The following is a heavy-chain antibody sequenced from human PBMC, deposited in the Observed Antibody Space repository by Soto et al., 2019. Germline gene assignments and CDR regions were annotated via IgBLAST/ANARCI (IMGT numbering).Heavy chain of an antibody. Sequence: GGSLRLSCAASGFTFSSYAMSWVRQAPGKGLEWVSAISGSGGSTYYADSVKGRFTISRDNSKNPLYLQMNSLRDEDTAVYYCATGGYCSGGSCYWTIDYWGQGTLVTVSS. CDR3: ATGGYCSGGSCYWTIDY. CDR1: GFTFSSYA. J-gene: IGHJ4*02. CDR2: ISGSGGST. V-gene: IGHV3-23*01. D-gene: IGHD2-15*01.